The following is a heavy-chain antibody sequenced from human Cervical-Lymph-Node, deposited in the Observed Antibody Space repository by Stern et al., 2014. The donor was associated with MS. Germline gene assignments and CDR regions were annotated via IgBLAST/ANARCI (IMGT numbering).Heavy chain of an antibody. CDR2: IIPLRGTV. CDR3: ARTFDYSITPHGDYSYHAMDL. Sequence: QVQLVQSGAEVKKHGSSVKVSCRASGGAFSSYTISWVRQAPGQGLEWMGRIIPLRGTVTYAQNFQGRVTITADKSTSTAYMELSGLRSEDTAVYYCARTFDYSITPHGDYSYHAMDLGGQGTTVTVSS. D-gene: IGHD4-11*01. CDR1: GGAFSSYT. V-gene: IGHV1-69*08. J-gene: IGHJ6*02.